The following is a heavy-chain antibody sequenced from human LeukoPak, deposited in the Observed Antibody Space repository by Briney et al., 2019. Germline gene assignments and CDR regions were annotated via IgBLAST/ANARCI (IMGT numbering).Heavy chain of an antibody. CDR3: ARMLEMATIRYFDY. CDR1: GYTFTSYG. CDR2: ISAYNGNT. D-gene: IGHD5-24*01. J-gene: IGHJ4*02. Sequence: ASVKVSCKASGYTFTSYGISWVRQAPGQGLEWMGWISAYNGNTNYAQKLQGRVTMTTDTSTSTAYMEQRSLRSDDTAVYYCARMLEMATIRYFDYWGQGTLVTVSS. V-gene: IGHV1-18*01.